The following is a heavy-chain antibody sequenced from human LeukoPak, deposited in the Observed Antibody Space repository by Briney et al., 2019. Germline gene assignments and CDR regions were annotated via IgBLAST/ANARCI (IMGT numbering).Heavy chain of an antibody. CDR2: IIPIFGTA. V-gene: IGHV1-69*13. D-gene: IGHD3-3*01. J-gene: IGHJ6*02. CDR3: ASDVNYDFWSGYYAAPLDV. Sequence: SVKVSCKASGGTFSSYAISWVRQAPGQGLEWMGGIIPIFGTANYAQKFQGRVTITADESTSTAYMGLSSLRSEDTAVYYCASDVNYDFWSGYYAAPLDVWGQGTTVTVSS. CDR1: GGTFSSYA.